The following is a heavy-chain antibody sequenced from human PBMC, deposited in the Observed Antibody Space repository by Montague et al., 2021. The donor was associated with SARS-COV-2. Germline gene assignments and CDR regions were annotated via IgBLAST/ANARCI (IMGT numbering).Heavy chain of an antibody. Sequence: SETLSLTCTVSSGSISSYYWSWIRQPPGKGLEWIGYIYYSGSTNYNPSLKSRVTISVDTSKNQFSLKLSSVTAADTAVYYCARGGDMNWFDLWGQGTLVTVSS. CDR2: IYYSGST. V-gene: IGHV4-59*01. D-gene: IGHD2-21*01. CDR3: ARGGDMNWFDL. CDR1: SGSISSYY. J-gene: IGHJ5*02.